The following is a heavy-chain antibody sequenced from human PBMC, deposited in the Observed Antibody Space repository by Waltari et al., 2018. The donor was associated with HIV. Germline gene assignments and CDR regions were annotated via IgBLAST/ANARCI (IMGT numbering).Heavy chain of an antibody. CDR3: TRAPLFNGWYDNWFDP. Sequence: QVHLQQSGPGLMKPSQTLSLTCAISGDSVSSNRAAWNWIRQSPSRGLEWLGRTYYRSKWYYDYAVSVKSRITINPDTSRNQFSLQLNSVTPDDTAVYYCTRAPLFNGWYDNWFDPWGQGTLVTVSS. J-gene: IGHJ5*02. V-gene: IGHV6-1*01. CDR1: GDSVSSNRAA. D-gene: IGHD6-19*01. CDR2: TYYRSKWYY.